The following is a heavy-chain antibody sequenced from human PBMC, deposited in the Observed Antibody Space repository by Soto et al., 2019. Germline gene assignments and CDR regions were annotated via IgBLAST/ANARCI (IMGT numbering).Heavy chain of an antibody. Sequence: SETLSLTCTVPGGSISSSSYYWGWIRQPPGKGLEWIGNIYYSGSTNYNPSLKSRVTISVDTSKNQFSLKLSSVTAVDTAVYYCARDYGDYVFDYWGQGTLVTVSS. CDR1: GGSISSSSYY. CDR3: ARDYGDYVFDY. J-gene: IGHJ4*02. V-gene: IGHV4-39*07. CDR2: IYYSGST. D-gene: IGHD4-17*01.